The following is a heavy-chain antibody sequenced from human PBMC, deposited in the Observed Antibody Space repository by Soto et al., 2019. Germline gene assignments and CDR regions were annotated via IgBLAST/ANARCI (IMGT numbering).Heavy chain of an antibody. CDR1: GYTFTGYY. J-gene: IGHJ6*02. V-gene: IGHV1-2*04. CDR2: INPNSGGT. Sequence: QVQLVQSGAEVKKPGASVKVSCKASGYTFTGYYMHWVRQAPGQGLEWMGWINPNSGGTNYAQKFQGWVTMTRDTSISTAYMELSRLRSDDTAVYYCARDQAAGISYGMDVWVQGTTVTVSS. D-gene: IGHD6-13*01. CDR3: ARDQAAGISYGMDV.